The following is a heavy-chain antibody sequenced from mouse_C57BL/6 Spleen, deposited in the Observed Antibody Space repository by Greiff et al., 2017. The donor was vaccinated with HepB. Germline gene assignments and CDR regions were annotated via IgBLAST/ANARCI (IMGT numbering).Heavy chain of an antibody. J-gene: IGHJ2*01. D-gene: IGHD1-1*01. CDR1: GYTFTSYG. V-gene: IGHV1-81*01. CDR3: ARTYGSTYYFDF. Sequence: QVQLQQSGAELARPGASVKLSCKASGYTFTSYGLSWVKQRTGQGLEWIGEIYPRSGNTYYNEKFKGKATLTADKSSSTAYMELRSLTSEDSAVYFCARTYGSTYYFDFWGQGTTLTVSS. CDR2: IYPRSGNT.